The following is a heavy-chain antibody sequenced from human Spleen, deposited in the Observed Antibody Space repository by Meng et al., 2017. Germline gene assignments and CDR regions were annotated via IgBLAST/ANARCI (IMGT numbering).Heavy chain of an antibody. CDR2: ISAYNGNT. Sequence: ASVKVSCKASGYTFTSYDIEWVRQAPGQGLEWMGWISAYNGNTNYAQKLQGRVTMTTDTSTSTAYMELRSQRSDDTAVYYCARKGYCSGGSCYWFDPWGQGTLVTVSS. CDR1: GYTFTSYD. D-gene: IGHD2-15*01. V-gene: IGHV1-18*01. CDR3: ARKGYCSGGSCYWFDP. J-gene: IGHJ5*02.